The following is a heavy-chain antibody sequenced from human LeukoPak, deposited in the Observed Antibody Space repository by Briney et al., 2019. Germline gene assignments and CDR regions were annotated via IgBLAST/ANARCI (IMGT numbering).Heavy chain of an antibody. CDR2: ISSSSSYI. D-gene: IGHD2-8*01. J-gene: IGHJ6*04. CDR1: GFIFSSYS. Sequence: PGGSLRLSCAASGFIFSSYSMNWVRQAPGKGLEWVSSISSSSSYIYYADSVKGRFTISRDNAKNSLYLQKNSLRAEDTAVYYCARDGPRRLMVYATDVWGKGTRVTVSS. V-gene: IGHV3-21*01. CDR3: ARDGPRRLMVYATDV.